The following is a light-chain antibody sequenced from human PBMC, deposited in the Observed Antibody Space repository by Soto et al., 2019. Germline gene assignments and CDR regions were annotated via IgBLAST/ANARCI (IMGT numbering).Light chain of an antibody. V-gene: IGLV3-1*01. CDR1: KLGDRF. CDR3: QAWDSSTGVV. CDR2: QDT. Sequence: SYERTQPPSVSVSPGQTASIPCSGDKLGDRFACWYQQKPGQSPVMVIYQDTRRPSGIPERFSGSNSGNTATLTISGTQAMDEADYYCQAWDSSTGVVFGGGTKLTVL. J-gene: IGLJ2*01.